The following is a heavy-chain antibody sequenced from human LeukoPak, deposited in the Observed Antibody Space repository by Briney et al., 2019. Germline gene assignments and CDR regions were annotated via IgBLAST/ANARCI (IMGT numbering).Heavy chain of an antibody. Sequence: GGSLRLSCAASGFTFSSYAMSWVRQAPGKGLEWVSAISGSGGSTYYADSVKGRFTISRDNSKNTLYLQMNSLRAEDTAVYYCAKSWYYYDSSGPDYWGQGTLVTVSS. V-gene: IGHV3-23*01. J-gene: IGHJ4*02. CDR1: GFTFSSYA. D-gene: IGHD3-22*01. CDR3: AKSWYYYDSSGPDY. CDR2: ISGSGGST.